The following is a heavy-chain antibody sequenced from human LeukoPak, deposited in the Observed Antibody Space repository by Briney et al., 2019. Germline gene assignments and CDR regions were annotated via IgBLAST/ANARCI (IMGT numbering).Heavy chain of an antibody. V-gene: IGHV1-46*01. CDR3: ARDGCSSTTNCDENNWFDP. J-gene: IGHJ5*02. Sequence: ASVTVSCKASGYTFSDYYMHWVRQAPGRGLEWMGVINPSGGSTRYAQKFQGRVTMTRDMSTSTVDMELSSLRSEDTAVYYCARDGCSSTTNCDENNWFDPWGQGTLVIVSS. CDR2: INPSGGST. CDR1: GYTFSDYY. D-gene: IGHD2/OR15-2a*01.